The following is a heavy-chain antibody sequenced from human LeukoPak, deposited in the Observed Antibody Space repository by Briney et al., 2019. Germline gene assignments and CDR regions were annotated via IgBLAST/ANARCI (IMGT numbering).Heavy chain of an antibody. Sequence: ASVKVSCKASGYTFTSYGISWVRQAPGQGLEWMGWISAYNGNTNYAQKLQGRVTMTTDTSTSTAYMELRSLRSDDTAVYYCARGLSDLYYDILTGYHYFDYWGQGTLVTVSS. CDR2: ISAYNGNT. J-gene: IGHJ4*02. CDR3: ARGLSDLYYDILTGYHYFDY. CDR1: GYTFTSYG. D-gene: IGHD3-9*01. V-gene: IGHV1-18*01.